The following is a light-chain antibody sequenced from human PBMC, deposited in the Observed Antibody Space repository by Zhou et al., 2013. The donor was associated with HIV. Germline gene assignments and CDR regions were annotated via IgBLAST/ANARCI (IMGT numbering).Light chain of an antibody. Sequence: IQLTQSPSSLSASIGDSVTITCRASESISSYLAWYQQKPGKAPKLLIYAASTLQSGVPSRFSGSGAGTDFTLTIDDLQPEDVGTYYCQHSHERPLSFGGGTKVQI. V-gene: IGKV1-9*01. CDR1: ESISSY. J-gene: IGKJ4*01. CDR3: QHSHERPLS. CDR2: AAS.